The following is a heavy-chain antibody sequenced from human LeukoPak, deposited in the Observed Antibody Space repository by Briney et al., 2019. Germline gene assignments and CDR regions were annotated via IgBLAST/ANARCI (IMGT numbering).Heavy chain of an antibody. Sequence: EPSETLSLTCTVSGASASDFFWTWIRQTPGEGLEWVGEIHYSEGSNYNPSLKTRVTMAVDMSENQMSLKLTSVTAADTAAYYCARGRLTLGEVRKRTYHMDVWGQGTTVTVSS. CDR3: ARGRLTLGEVRKRTYHMDV. J-gene: IGHJ6*02. D-gene: IGHD3-3*01. CDR1: GASASDFF. CDR2: IHYSEGS. V-gene: IGHV4-34*01.